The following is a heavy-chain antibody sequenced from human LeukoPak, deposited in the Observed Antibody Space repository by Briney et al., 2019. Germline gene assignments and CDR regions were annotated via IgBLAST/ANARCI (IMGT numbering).Heavy chain of an antibody. CDR3: AKDRFSDPDYYYYYGMDV. D-gene: IGHD3-10*01. J-gene: IGHJ6*02. CDR2: ISYDGSNK. CDR1: GFTFSSYG. V-gene: IGHV3-30*18. Sequence: GGSLRLSCAASGFTFSSYGMHWVRQAPGKGLEWVAVISYDGSNKYYADSVKGRFTISRDNSKNTPYLQMNSLRAEDTAVYYCAKDRFSDPDYYYYYGMDVWGQGTTVTVSS.